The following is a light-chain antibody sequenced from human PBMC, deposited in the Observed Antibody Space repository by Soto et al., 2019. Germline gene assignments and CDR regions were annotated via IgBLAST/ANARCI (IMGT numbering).Light chain of an antibody. V-gene: IGKV1-5*03. CDR1: QSISSW. J-gene: IGKJ1*01. CDR2: KAS. Sequence: DIQMTQSPSTLSAFVGDRVTITCRASQSISSWLAWYQQKPGKAPNLLIYKASSLESGVPSRFSGSGSGTEFTLTISSLQPDDSATYYCQQYNTYSPTFGQGTKVDIK. CDR3: QQYNTYSPT.